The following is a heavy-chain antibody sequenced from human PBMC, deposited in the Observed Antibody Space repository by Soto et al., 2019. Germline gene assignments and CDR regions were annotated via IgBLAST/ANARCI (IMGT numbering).Heavy chain of an antibody. CDR1: GYTFTTYA. J-gene: IGHJ4*02. CDR3: ARDDRSSIDY. V-gene: IGHV1-3*01. Sequence: ASVKVSCEASGYTFTTYARHWVRQAPGQRLEWMGWINCGNGETKYSQKFQGRVTITRDISATTVSMELSSLRSEDTVVYYCARDDRSSIDYWGQGTLVTVSS. CDR2: INCGNGET. D-gene: IGHD6-13*01.